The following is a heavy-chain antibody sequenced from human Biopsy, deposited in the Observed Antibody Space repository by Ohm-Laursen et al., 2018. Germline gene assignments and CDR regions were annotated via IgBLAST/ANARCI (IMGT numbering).Heavy chain of an antibody. CDR1: GVSINGGRYY. CDR2: IFYSANT. V-gene: IGHV4-31*02. D-gene: IGHD5-12*01. J-gene: IGHJ4*02. CDR3: ARLGSGDYFPTFFDF. Sequence: TLSLTCPVSGVSINGGRYYWNWIRHHPGKGLEWIGNIFYSANTYYNPSLKSRVTISVDTSKNQFSLKLSFVTAADTAVYYCARLGSGDYFPTFFDFWGQGVLVTVSS.